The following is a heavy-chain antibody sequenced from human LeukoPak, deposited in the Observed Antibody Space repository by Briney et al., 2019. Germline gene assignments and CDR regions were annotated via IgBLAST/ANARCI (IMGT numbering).Heavy chain of an antibody. J-gene: IGHJ4*02. CDR2: IWYDGSNK. CDR3: AREDHSGYDFGELDY. D-gene: IGHD5-12*01. Sequence: GGSLRLSCAASGFTFSSYGMHWVRQAPGKGLEWVAVIWYDGSNKYYADSVKGRFTISRDNSKNTLYLQMNSLRAEDTAVYYCAREDHSGYDFGELDYWGQGTLVTVSS. CDR1: GFTFSSYG. V-gene: IGHV3-33*01.